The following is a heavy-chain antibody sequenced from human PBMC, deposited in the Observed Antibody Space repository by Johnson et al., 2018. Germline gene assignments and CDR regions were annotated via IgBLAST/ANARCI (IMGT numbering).Heavy chain of an antibody. CDR2: ISGSGGST. V-gene: IGHV3-23*04. CDR1: GFTFSSYA. J-gene: IGHJ3*02. D-gene: IGHD6-19*01. Sequence: VQLVQSGGGLVQPGGSLRLSCAASGFTFSSYAMSWVRQGPGKGPEWVSAISGSGGSTDYADSVTGRFTISRDNSKNTVFLQMNSLRAEDTALYYGSKDGWSRGWWYDAFDIWGQGTRVTVSS. CDR3: SKDGWSRGWWYDAFDI.